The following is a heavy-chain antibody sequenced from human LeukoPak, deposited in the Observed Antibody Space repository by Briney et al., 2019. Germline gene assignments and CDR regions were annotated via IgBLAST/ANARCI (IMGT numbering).Heavy chain of an antibody. CDR2: IYYSGST. CDR3: AREKNYYDSSGYHRSFDY. D-gene: IGHD3-22*01. Sequence: SGTLSHTCTVSGGSISTYYWNWIRQPPGKGLEWIGYIYYSGSTKYNPSLKSRVTMSVDTSKNQFSLKLSSVTAADTAVYYCAREKNYYDSSGYHRSFDYWGQGTLVTVSS. CDR1: GGSISTYY. V-gene: IGHV4-59*01. J-gene: IGHJ4*02.